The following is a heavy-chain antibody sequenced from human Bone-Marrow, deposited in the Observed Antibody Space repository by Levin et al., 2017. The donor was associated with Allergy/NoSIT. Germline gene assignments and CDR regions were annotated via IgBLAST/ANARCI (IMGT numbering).Heavy chain of an antibody. D-gene: IGHD2-8*02. Sequence: LSLTCTDSGFTFSNYGMHWVRQAPGKGLEWVAIISYDGSKKYYADSVKGRFTISRDNSKNTLYLQMNSLRAEDTAVYYCATFLAPGRVTVAYYYYMDVRGKGTTVTVS. CDR1: GFTFSNYG. V-gene: IGHV3-30*03. CDR2: ISYDGSKK. J-gene: IGHJ6*03. CDR3: ATFLAPGRVTVAYYYYMDV.